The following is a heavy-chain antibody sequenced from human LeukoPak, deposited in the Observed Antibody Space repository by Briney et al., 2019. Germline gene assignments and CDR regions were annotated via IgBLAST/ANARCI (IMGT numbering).Heavy chain of an antibody. CDR3: VKDLRSDFMGVLSRYLSY. Sequence: PGGALRLSCSASGFTFSSFAMHWVRQAPGKGLEYVAAIRSNGCSTYYADSVKGRFTISRDNSKNTLYLQMSSLRAEDTAVYLCVKDLRSDFMGVLSRYLSYWGQGTLVTASS. CDR1: GFTFSSFA. J-gene: IGHJ4*02. D-gene: IGHD2/OR15-2a*01. CDR2: IRSNGCST. V-gene: IGHV3-64D*09.